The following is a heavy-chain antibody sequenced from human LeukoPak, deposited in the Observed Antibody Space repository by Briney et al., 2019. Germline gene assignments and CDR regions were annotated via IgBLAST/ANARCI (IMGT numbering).Heavy chain of an antibody. D-gene: IGHD3-22*01. V-gene: IGHV4-34*01. J-gene: IGHJ4*02. Sequence: KPSETLSLTCAVYGGSFSGYYWSWIRQPPGKGLEWIGEINHSGSTNYNPSLKSRVTISVDTSKNQFSLKLSSVTAADTAVYYCARHSYHYDSSGYNVWGQGTLVTVSS. CDR3: ARHSYHYDSSGYNV. CDR1: GGSFSGYY. CDR2: INHSGST.